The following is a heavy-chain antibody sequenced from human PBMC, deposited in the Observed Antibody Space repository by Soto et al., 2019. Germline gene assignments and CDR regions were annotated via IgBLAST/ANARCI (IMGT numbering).Heavy chain of an antibody. CDR1: GFTFSSYG. CDR3: AKDNGSGCDWLRVGDASDI. J-gene: IGHJ3*02. CDR2: ISYDGSNK. V-gene: IGHV3-30*18. D-gene: IGHD5-12*01. Sequence: QVQLVESGGGVVQPGRSLRLSCAASGFTFSSYGMHWVRQAPGKGLEWVAVISYDGSNKYYADSVKGRLTISRDNCKNTLNMQMNSLRGEDTAVYYCAKDNGSGCDWLRVGDASDIWGQGTMVTVSS.